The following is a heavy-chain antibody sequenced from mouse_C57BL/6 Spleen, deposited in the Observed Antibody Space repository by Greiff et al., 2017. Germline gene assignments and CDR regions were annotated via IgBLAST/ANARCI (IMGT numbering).Heavy chain of an antibody. CDR2: INPSTGGT. V-gene: IGHV1-42*01. J-gene: IGHJ1*03. D-gene: IGHD2-3*01. CDR3: ARYGYYVGYFDV. CDR1: GYSFTGYY. Sequence: VQLQQSGPELVKPGASVKISCKASGYSFTGYYMNWVKQSPEKSLEWIGEINPSTGGTTYNQKFKAKATLTVDKSSSTAYMQLKSLTSEDSAVYYCARYGYYVGYFDVWGTGTTVTVSS.